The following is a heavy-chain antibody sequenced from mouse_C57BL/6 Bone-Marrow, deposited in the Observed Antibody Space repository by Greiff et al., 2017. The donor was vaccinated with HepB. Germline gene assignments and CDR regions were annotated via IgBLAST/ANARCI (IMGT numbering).Heavy chain of an antibody. CDR1: GYSITSGYY. V-gene: IGHV3-6*01. J-gene: IGHJ3*01. CDR2: ISYDGSN. D-gene: IGHD2-4*01. CDR3: ARGGLRRSWFAY. Sequence: VQLQQSGPGLVKPSQSLSLTCSVTGYSITSGYYWNWIRQFPGNKLEWMGYISYDGSNKYNTSLKNRISITRDTSKNQFFLKLNSVTTEDTATYDCARGGLRRSWFAYWGQGTLVTVSA.